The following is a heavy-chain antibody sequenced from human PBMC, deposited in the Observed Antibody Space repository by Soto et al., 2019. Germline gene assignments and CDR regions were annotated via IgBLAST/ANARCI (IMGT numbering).Heavy chain of an antibody. V-gene: IGHV1-69*13. D-gene: IGHD3-3*01. CDR2: IIPIFGTA. Sequence: SVKVSCKASGGTFSSYAISWVRQAPGQGLEWMGGIIPIFGTANYAQKFQGRVTITADESTSTAYMELSSLRSEDTAVYYCARLEGFWSGYSQSYYYYYGMDVWGQGTTVTVSS. CDR1: GGTFSSYA. J-gene: IGHJ6*02. CDR3: ARLEGFWSGYSQSYYYYYGMDV.